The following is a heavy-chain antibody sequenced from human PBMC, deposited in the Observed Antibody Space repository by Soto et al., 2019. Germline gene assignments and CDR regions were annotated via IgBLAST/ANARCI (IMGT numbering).Heavy chain of an antibody. CDR1: GFTFSSYA. V-gene: IGHV3-23*01. CDR2: ISGSAGST. Sequence: GGSLRLSCAASGFTFSSYAMSWVRQAPGKGLEWVSAISGSAGSTYYADSVKGRFTISRDNSKNTLYLQMNSLRVEDTAVYYCAKEQGYCSSTSCSYFDYWGQGTLVTVSS. J-gene: IGHJ4*02. D-gene: IGHD2-2*01. CDR3: AKEQGYCSSTSCSYFDY.